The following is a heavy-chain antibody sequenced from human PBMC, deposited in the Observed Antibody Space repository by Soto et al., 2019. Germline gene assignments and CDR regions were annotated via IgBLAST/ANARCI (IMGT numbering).Heavy chain of an antibody. D-gene: IGHD3-3*01. V-gene: IGHV4-34*01. J-gene: IGHJ6*02. CDR2: INHRGIT. Sequence: AETLSLTCDIYRGSFSGYSWSWIRQPPGKGLEWIGEINHRGITNYNPSLKSRVTISVDTSKNQFSLELTSVNAADTAVYYCARGNITIFGPMYYYYYGMDVGGQGTTVT. CDR3: ARGNITIFGPMYYYYYGMDV. CDR1: RGSFSGYS.